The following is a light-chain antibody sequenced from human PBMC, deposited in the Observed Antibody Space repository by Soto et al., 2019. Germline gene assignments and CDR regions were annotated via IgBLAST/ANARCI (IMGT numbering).Light chain of an antibody. CDR1: QSVSSSY. Sequence: EIVLTQSPGTLSLSPGERATLSCRASQSVSSSYLAWYQQKPGQAPRLLIYGASSRATGIPDRFSGSGSGTDFSLPISRLEPEDFAVYYCQQYGSTRGITFGQGTRLEIK. CDR2: GAS. V-gene: IGKV3-20*01. CDR3: QQYGSTRGIT. J-gene: IGKJ5*01.